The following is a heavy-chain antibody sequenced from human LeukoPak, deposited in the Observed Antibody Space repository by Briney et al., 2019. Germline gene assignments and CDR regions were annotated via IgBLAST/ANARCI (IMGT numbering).Heavy chain of an antibody. CDR3: ARLDIVATMSAFDI. CDR1: GGSISSSSYY. V-gene: IGHV4-39*01. Sequence: SSETLSLTCTVSGGSISSSSYYWGWIRQPPGKGLEWIGSIYYSGSTYYNPSLKSRVTISVDTSKNQFSLKLSSVTAADTAVYYCARLDIVATMSAFDIWGQGTMVTVSS. J-gene: IGHJ3*02. CDR2: IYYSGST. D-gene: IGHD5-12*01.